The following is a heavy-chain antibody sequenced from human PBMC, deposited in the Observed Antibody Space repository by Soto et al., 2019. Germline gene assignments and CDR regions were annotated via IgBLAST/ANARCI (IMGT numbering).Heavy chain of an antibody. V-gene: IGHV1-18*01. CDR3: AMVDNYVTPTPQDV. CDR2: ISPYSGNT. Sequence: QVQLVQSGDEVRKPGSSVKVSCKASGYIFVNYGIAWVRQAPGQGLEWMGWISPYSGNTHYASKVQGRLTMTTDTXXSHAQKGLGSLTSDDTAVYYCAMVDNYVTPTPQDVWGQGTTVTVSS. CDR1: GYIFVNYG. D-gene: IGHD3-16*01. J-gene: IGHJ6*02.